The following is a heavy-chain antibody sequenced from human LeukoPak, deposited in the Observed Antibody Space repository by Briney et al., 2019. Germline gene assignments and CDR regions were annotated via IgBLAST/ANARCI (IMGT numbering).Heavy chain of an antibody. CDR1: GFTFSNYW. V-gene: IGHV3-7*04. CDR3: ARDHGPPA. J-gene: IGHJ5*02. CDR2: LKQDGNKK. Sequence: GGSLRLSCAASGFTFSNYWMSWVRQAPGKGVEWVANLKQDGNKKYDVDSVKGRSTISRDNAKNSLYLQMDSLRVEDTAVYYCARDHGPPAWGQGTLVTVSS.